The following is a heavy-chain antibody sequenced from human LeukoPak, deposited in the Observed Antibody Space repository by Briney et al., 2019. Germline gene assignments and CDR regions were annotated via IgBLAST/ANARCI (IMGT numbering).Heavy chain of an antibody. CDR1: GGSISSYY. Sequence: SETLSLTCTVSGGSISSYYWSWIRQPAGKGLEWIGRIYTSGSTNYNPSLKSRVTISVDTSKNQFSLKLSSVTAADTAVYYCARDGRIAARPYYMDVWGKGTTVTVSS. J-gene: IGHJ6*03. V-gene: IGHV4-4*07. CDR3: ARDGRIAARPYYMDV. CDR2: IYTSGST. D-gene: IGHD6-6*01.